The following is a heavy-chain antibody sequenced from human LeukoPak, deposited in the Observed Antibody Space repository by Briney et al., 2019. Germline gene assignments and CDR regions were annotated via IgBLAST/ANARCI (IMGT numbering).Heavy chain of an antibody. CDR2: IYYSGST. Sequence: TSETLSLTCTVSGGSISSSSYYWGWIRQPPGKGLEWIGSIYYSGSTYYNPSLKSRVTISVDTSKNQFSLKLSSVTAADTAVYYCARRVDYVWGGYRYDWFDPWGQGTLVTVSS. CDR1: GGSISSSSYY. D-gene: IGHD3-16*02. J-gene: IGHJ5*02. CDR3: ARRVDYVWGGYRYDWFDP. V-gene: IGHV4-39*01.